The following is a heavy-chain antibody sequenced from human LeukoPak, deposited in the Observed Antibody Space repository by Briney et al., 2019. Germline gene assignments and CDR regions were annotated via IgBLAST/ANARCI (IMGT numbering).Heavy chain of an antibody. V-gene: IGHV4-59*01. CDR3: ARGVGDTSGYYYSGFDY. J-gene: IGHJ4*02. CDR2: IYYSGGT. Sequence: SETLSLTCTVSGGSMSSYYWRWLRQPPGKGLEWFGYIYYSGGTKYNPSLKSRVTISVDTSKNQFSLKLSSVTAADTAVYYCARGVGDTSGYYYSGFDYWGQGTLVAVSS. CDR1: GGSMSSYY. D-gene: IGHD3-22*01.